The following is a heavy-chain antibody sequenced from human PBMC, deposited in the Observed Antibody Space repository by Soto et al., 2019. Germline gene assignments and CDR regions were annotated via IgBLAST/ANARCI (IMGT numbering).Heavy chain of an antibody. CDR1: GFTFSVYG. V-gene: IGHV3-23*01. D-gene: IGHD2-15*01. CDR3: AKNPEEIVPGGADY. J-gene: IGHJ4*02. Sequence: EVQLLESGEGLVQPGGSLRLSCAASGFTFSVYGMTWVRQGPGKGLEWVSLISGNGGTAYYADSVEGRFTISRDNSKNTLYLQMNSLRAEDTAVYYCAKNPEEIVPGGADYWGQGTLVTVSS. CDR2: ISGNGGTA.